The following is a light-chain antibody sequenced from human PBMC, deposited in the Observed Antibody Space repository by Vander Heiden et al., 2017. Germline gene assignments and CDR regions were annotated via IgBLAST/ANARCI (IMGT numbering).Light chain of an antibody. CDR3: QQRSDWPIT. J-gene: IGKJ5*01. CDR1: QSVNIF. CDR2: DAS. Sequence: EIMLPQSPSTLPLSPGNRATLSCRASQSVNIFLAWYQQKSGQAPRLLIFDASNRAAGIPARFSSSGSGTDFTLTISSLDPEDFAVYYCQQRSDWPITFGQGTRLEIK. V-gene: IGKV3-11*01.